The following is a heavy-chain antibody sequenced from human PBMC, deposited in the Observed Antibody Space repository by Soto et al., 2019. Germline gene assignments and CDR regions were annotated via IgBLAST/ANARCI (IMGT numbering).Heavy chain of an antibody. V-gene: IGHV3-53*02. J-gene: IGHJ4*02. CDR1: GFTVSDTY. Sequence: EVRLVETGGGLIQPGGSLRLSCAVSGFTVSDTYMNWVRQAPGKGLEWVSGVYSGSATYYADSVKGRFTISRDNSKNTVFLQMNSLRVEDTAVYYCARGKSGWLTFDYWGQGILVTVSS. CDR3: ARGKSGWLTFDY. D-gene: IGHD6-19*01. CDR2: VYSGSAT.